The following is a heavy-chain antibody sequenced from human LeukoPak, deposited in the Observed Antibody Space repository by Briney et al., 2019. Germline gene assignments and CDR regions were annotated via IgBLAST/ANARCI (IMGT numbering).Heavy chain of an antibody. CDR2: IYYSGST. D-gene: IGHD3-9*01. CDR3: ARGPKYYDILTGYGPYYFDY. J-gene: IGHJ4*02. V-gene: IGHV4-59*01. Sequence: SETLSLTCTVSGGSISSYYWSWIRQPPGKGLEWIGYIYYSGSTNYNPSLKSRVTISVDTSKNRFSLKLSSVTAADTAVHYCARGPKYYDILTGYGPYYFDYWGQGTLVTVSS. CDR1: GGSISSYY.